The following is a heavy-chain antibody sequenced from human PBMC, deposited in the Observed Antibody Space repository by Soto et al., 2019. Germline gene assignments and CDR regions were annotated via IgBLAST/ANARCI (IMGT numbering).Heavy chain of an antibody. Sequence: GGSLRLSCAASGFTFSNAWMSWVRQAPGKGLEWVGRIKSKTDGGTTDYAAPVKGRFTISRDDSKNALYLQMNSLKTEDTAVYYCTTDSVPQGIDVAGFLDAFDIWGQGTMVTVSS. J-gene: IGHJ3*02. CDR2: IKSKTDGGTT. CDR1: GFTFSNAW. CDR3: TTDSVPQGIDVAGFLDAFDI. V-gene: IGHV3-15*01. D-gene: IGHD6-19*01.